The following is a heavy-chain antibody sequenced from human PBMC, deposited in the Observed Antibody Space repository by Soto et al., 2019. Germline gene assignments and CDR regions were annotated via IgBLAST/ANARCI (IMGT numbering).Heavy chain of an antibody. V-gene: IGHV4-31*03. CDR2: IDYSGNT. J-gene: IGHJ5*02. CDR3: ARSVFP. Sequence: QVQLQESGPGLVKPSQTLSLTCTVSGGSINSGGYYWNWIRQHPGKGLVWIGYIDYSGNTYYTPSLXSXXTISVDTSKNQCSLKLSSVTAADRAVYYCARSVFPWGQGTLVTVSS. CDR1: GGSINSGGYY.